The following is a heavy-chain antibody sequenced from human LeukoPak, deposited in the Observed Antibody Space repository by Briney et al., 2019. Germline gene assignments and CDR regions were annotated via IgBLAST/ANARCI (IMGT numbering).Heavy chain of an antibody. CDR3: ARAVGNSAYYYDSSGYYYGYYFDY. D-gene: IGHD3-22*01. Sequence: SETLSLTCTVSGGSISSSSYYWGWIRQPPGKGLEWLGSIYYSGSTYNNPSLKSRVTISVDTSKNQFSLKLSSVTAADTAVYYCARAVGNSAYYYDSSGYYYGYYFDYWGQGTLVTVSS. V-gene: IGHV4-39*01. J-gene: IGHJ4*02. CDR1: GGSISSSSYY. CDR2: IYYSGST.